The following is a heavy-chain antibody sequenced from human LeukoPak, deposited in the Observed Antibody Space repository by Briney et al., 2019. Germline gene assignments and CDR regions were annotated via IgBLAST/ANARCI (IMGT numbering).Heavy chain of an antibody. J-gene: IGHJ4*02. CDR1: GFTFNTYS. V-gene: IGHV3-21*01. Sequence: AGGSLRLSCAASGFTFNTYSMNWVRQAPGKGLEWVSSISDNSNYIYYSDSVEGRFTISRDNAKNSLYLQMNSLRVEDMAVYYCANHFACGSTSCPPFDSWGQGTLVTVSS. CDR3: ANHFACGSTSCPPFDS. CDR2: ISDNSNYI. D-gene: IGHD2-2*01.